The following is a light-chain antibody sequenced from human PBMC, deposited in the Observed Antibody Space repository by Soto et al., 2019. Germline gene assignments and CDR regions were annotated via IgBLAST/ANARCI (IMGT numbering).Light chain of an antibody. V-gene: IGKV1-39*01. CDR3: QQSYSTPFT. J-gene: IGKJ3*01. Sequence: DIQMTQSPSSLSASVGDRVTITCRASQNISNYLNCYQQKPGKAPKLLIYAASSLQSGVPSRFSGSGSGTDFTLTISSLQPEDFATYYCQQSYSTPFTFCPGTKVDVK. CDR2: AAS. CDR1: QNISNY.